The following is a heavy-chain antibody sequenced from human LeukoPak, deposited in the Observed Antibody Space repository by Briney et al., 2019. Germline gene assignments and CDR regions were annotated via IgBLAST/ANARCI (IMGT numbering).Heavy chain of an antibody. CDR1: GKTLSDLS. V-gene: IGHV1-24*01. CDR3: ARSPATSYSNYWYQTDF. J-gene: IGHJ4*02. CDR2: SDPEDGER. Sequence: WASVKVSCKVSGKTLSDLSIHWLRQPPGKGLEWLEGSDPEDGERIYAQMFQGRVTMTEDTSIDTAYMELSSLRAEDTAVYYCARSPATSYSNYWYQTDFWGQGTLVTVSS. D-gene: IGHD6-13*01.